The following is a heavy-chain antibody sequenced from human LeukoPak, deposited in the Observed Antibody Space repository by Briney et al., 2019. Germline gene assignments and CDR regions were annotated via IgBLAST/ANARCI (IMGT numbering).Heavy chain of an antibody. Sequence: GGSLRLSCVASGFTFPNFVMSWVRQVPGRGLEWVSTISAGGESTHYADSVKGRFTISRDNSKDTMSLQMSSLSAEDTALYYCASSGLGYCSGGSCQHPDYWGQGTLVTVSS. CDR3: ASSGLGYCSGGSCQHPDY. CDR2: ISAGGEST. J-gene: IGHJ4*02. D-gene: IGHD2-15*01. CDR1: GFTFPNFV. V-gene: IGHV3-23*01.